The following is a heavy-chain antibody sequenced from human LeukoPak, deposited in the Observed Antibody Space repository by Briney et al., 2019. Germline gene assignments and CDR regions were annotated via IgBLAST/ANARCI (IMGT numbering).Heavy chain of an antibody. CDR3: ARQETAMECFDY. D-gene: IGHD5-18*01. CDR1: DGSISTYY. Sequence: SETQSLTCTVYDGSISTYYWGLIRQPPGKGLEWIGSIYYSGSTYYNPSLKSRVTISVDTSKNQFSLKLSSVTAADTAVYYCARQETAMECFDYWGQGTLVTVSS. V-gene: IGHV4-39*01. CDR2: IYYSGST. J-gene: IGHJ4*02.